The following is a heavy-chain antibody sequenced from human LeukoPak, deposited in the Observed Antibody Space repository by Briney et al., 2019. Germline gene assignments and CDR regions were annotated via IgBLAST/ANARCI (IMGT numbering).Heavy chain of an antibody. CDR2: INPNSGGT. J-gene: IGHJ4*02. CDR1: GYTFTGYY. V-gene: IGHV1-2*02. D-gene: IGHD1-26*01. Sequence: ASVKVSCKASGYTFTGYYMHWVRQAPGQGLEWMGWINPNSGGTNYAQKFQGRVTMTRDTSISTAYMELSRLRSDDTAVYYCARDLGGATPAIDYWGQGTLVTVSS. CDR3: ARDLGGATPAIDY.